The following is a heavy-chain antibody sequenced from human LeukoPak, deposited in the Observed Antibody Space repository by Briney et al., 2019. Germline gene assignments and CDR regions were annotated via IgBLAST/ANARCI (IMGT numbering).Heavy chain of an antibody. CDR3: ASRDSSSSWIFDY. CDR1: GGTFSSYA. D-gene: IGHD6-6*01. CDR2: IIPIFGTA. V-gene: IGHV1-69*01. Sequence: GSSVKVSCKASGGTFSSYAISWVRQAPGQGLEWMGGIIPIFGTANYAQKFQGRVTITADESTSTAYMELSSLRSEDTAVYYCASRDSSSSWIFDYWGQGTLVTASS. J-gene: IGHJ4*02.